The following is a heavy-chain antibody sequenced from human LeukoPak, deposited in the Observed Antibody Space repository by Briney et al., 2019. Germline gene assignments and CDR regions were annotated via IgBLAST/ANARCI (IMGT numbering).Heavy chain of an antibody. V-gene: IGHV3-23*01. D-gene: IGHD1-26*01. Sequence: GGSLRLSCAASGFTFTNYAMNWVRQAPGKGLEWVSAISGSGASTYYADSVKGRFTISRDNSKNTVYLQMNSLRAEDTAVYYCARGAIVGANFDYWGQGTLVTVSS. J-gene: IGHJ4*02. CDR2: ISGSGAST. CDR1: GFTFTNYA. CDR3: ARGAIVGANFDY.